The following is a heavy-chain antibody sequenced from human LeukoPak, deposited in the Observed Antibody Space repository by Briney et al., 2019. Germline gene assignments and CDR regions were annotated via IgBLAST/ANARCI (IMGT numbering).Heavy chain of an antibody. CDR3: AREGPNYDSSGYPPGSFDN. D-gene: IGHD3-22*01. CDR2: IYYSGST. Sequence: SETLSLTCTVSGGSISSYYWSWIRQPPGKGLEWIGYIYYSGSTNYNPSLKSRVTISVDTSKNQFSLKLSSVTAADTAVYYCAREGPNYDSSGYPPGSFDNWGQGTLVTVSS. J-gene: IGHJ4*02. V-gene: IGHV4-59*01. CDR1: GGSISSYY.